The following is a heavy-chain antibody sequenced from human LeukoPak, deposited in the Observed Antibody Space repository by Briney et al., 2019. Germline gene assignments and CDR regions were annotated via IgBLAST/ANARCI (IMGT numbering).Heavy chain of an antibody. D-gene: IGHD3-10*01. CDR1: GGSISSGSYY. V-gene: IGHV4-61*02. CDR2: IYTSGRT. CDR3: AREGRLLWFGELHTVLDY. Sequence: SQTLSLTCTLSGGSISSGSYYCSWIRQPAGKGLEWIGRIYTSGRTNYTPSLKSRVTISVDTSKNQFSLKLSSVTAADTAVYYCAREGRLLWFGELHTVLDYWGQGTLVTVS. J-gene: IGHJ4*02.